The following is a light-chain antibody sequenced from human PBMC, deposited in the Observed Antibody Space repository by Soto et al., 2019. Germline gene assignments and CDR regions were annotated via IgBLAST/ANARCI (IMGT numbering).Light chain of an antibody. Sequence: EIVLSLSPATLSLTPGETATLSCRASQSVSGYIGWYQQKPGQAPRLLIYADSNRATGIPARFSGSGSGTDFTLTISSLEPEDFAVYYCQQRNNWPPVTFGGGSKA. CDR2: ADS. CDR3: QQRNNWPPVT. V-gene: IGKV3-11*01. J-gene: IGKJ4*01. CDR1: QSVSGY.